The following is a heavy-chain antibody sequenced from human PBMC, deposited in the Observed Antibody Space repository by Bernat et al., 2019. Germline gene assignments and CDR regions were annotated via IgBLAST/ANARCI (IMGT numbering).Heavy chain of an antibody. V-gene: IGHV3-30*03. CDR2: ISYDGSNK. CDR1: GFTFSSYG. D-gene: IGHD4-23*01. Sequence: QVQLVESGGGVVQPGRSLRLSCAASGFTFSSYGMHWVRRAPGKGLEWVAVISYDGSNKYYADSVKGRFTISRDNSKNTLYLQMNSLRAEDTAVYYCAPLGTLFDYWGQGTLVTVPS. J-gene: IGHJ4*02. CDR3: APLGTLFDY.